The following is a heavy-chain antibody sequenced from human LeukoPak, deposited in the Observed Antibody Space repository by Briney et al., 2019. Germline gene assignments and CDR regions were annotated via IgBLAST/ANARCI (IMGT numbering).Heavy chain of an antibody. V-gene: IGHV4-61*01. CDR1: GDSISSTNYY. CDR3: ASSPTTVTIDY. Sequence: SETLSLTCTVSGDSISSTNYYWSWIRQPPGKGLEWIGYIYYSGSTNYNPSLKSRVTISVDTSKNQFSLKLSSVTAADTAVYYCASSPTTVTIDYWGQGTLVTVSS. CDR2: IYYSGST. J-gene: IGHJ4*02. D-gene: IGHD4-17*01.